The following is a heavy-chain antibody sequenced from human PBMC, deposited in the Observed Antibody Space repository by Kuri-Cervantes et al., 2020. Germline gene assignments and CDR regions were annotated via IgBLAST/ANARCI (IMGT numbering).Heavy chain of an antibody. J-gene: IGHJ4*02. CDR3: AKGWMTTPFGS. CDR1: GFTFSTYW. V-gene: IGHV3-74*01. CDR2: TNQNGRIT. D-gene: IGHD4-11*01. Sequence: LSLTCATSGFTFSTYWMHWVRQVPGKGLEWVSRTNQNGRITNYADSVKGRYTISRDNAKNTLILQMNNLRAEDTAVYYCAKGWMTTPFGSWGQGTLVTVSS.